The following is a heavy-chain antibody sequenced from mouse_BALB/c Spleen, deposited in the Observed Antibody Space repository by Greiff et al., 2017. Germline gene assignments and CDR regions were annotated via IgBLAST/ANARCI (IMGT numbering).Heavy chain of an antibody. CDR2: IDPETGGT. V-gene: IGHV1-15*01. CDR3: ASLLAY. CDR1: GYTFTDYE. J-gene: IGHJ3*01. Sequence: VQLQQSGAELVRPGASVTLSCKASGYTFTDYEMHWVKQTPVHGLEWIGAIDPETGGTAYNQKFQGKATLTADKSSSTAYMELRSLTSEDSAVYYCASLLAYWGQGTLVTVSA.